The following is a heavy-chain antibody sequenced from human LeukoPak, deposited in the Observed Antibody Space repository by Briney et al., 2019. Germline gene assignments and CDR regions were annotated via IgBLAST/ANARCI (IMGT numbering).Heavy chain of an antibody. V-gene: IGHV3-23*01. J-gene: IGHJ4*02. Sequence: GGSLRLSCAASGFTFSSYEMNWVRQAPGKGLEWVSGISDSGGTTYYVDSVKGRFTISRDNSKNTLYLQINSLRAEDMALYYCAKSSDGSTSFDQWGQGTLVTVSS. CDR2: ISDSGGTT. CDR3: AKSSDGSTSFDQ. D-gene: IGHD2-2*01. CDR1: GFTFSSYE.